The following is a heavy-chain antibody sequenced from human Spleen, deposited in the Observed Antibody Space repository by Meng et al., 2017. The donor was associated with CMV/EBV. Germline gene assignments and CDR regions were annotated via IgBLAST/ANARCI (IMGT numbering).Heavy chain of an antibody. D-gene: IGHD3-3*01. CDR2: ISAYTGNT. V-gene: IGHV1-18*01. J-gene: IGHJ6*02. CDR3: ARAYDPTNYYYYYGMDV. Sequence: ASVKVSCKTSNYTFTSHGISWVRQAPGQGLEWMGWISAYTGNTNYAQRFQGRVTLTTDTSTSTAYMELRSLTSDDTAVYYCARAYDPTNYYYYYGMDVWGQGTTVTVSS. CDR1: NYTFTSHG.